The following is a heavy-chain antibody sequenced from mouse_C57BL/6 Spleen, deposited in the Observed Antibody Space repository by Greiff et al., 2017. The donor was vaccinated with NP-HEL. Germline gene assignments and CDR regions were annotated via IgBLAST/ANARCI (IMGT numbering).Heavy chain of an antibody. V-gene: IGHV1-81*01. CDR2: IYPRSGNP. Sequence: QVQLKESGAELARPGASVKLSCKASGYTFTSYGISWVKQRTGQGLEWIGEIYPRSGNPYYNEKFKGKATLTADKSSSTAYMELRSLTSEDSAVYFCARGKTAQAPWYFDVWGTGTTVTVSS. CDR1: GYTFTSYG. D-gene: IGHD3-2*02. CDR3: ARGKTAQAPWYFDV. J-gene: IGHJ1*03.